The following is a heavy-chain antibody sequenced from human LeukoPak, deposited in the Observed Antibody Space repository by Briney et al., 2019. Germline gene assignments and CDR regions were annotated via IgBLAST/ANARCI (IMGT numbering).Heavy chain of an antibody. CDR2: IYYGGST. CDR1: GGSIGSYY. CDR3: AGSGYSSLGAFDI. J-gene: IGHJ3*02. Sequence: SETLSLTCTVSGGSIGSYYWSWIRQPPGKGLEWIGYIYYGGSTNYNPSLKSRVTISVDTSKNQFSLKLSSVTAADTAVYYCAGSGYSSLGAFDIWGQGTMVTVSS. V-gene: IGHV4-59*08. D-gene: IGHD3-22*01.